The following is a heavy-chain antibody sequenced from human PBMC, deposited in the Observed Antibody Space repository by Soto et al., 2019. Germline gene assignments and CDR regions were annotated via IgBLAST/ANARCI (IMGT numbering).Heavy chain of an antibody. D-gene: IGHD2-15*01. CDR1: GGSFSGYY. CDR3: ARAGFKRYCSGGSCRNWFDP. CDR2: INHSGSA. Sequence: SETLSLTCAVYGGSFSGYYWSWIRQPPGKGLEWIGEINHSGSANYNPSLKSRVTISVDTSKNQFSLKLSSVTAADTAVYYCARAGFKRYCSGGSCRNWFDPWGQGTLVTVSS. J-gene: IGHJ5*02. V-gene: IGHV4-34*01.